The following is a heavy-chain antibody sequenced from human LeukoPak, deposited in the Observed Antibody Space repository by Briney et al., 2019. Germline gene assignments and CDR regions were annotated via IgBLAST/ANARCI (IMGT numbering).Heavy chain of an antibody. CDR1: GFTISRSS. J-gene: IGHJ4*02. V-gene: IGHV3-64*01. CDR3: ARVGDRSGNGYSH. D-gene: IGHD2-2*03. CDR2: ISRSGGNT. Sequence: PGGSLRLSCAASGFTISRSSMHWVRQAPGKGLEFVSAISRSGGNTYYANSVKGRFTISRDTSKNTLYLQVGSLRVEDMAVYYCARVGDRSGNGYSHWGQGTLVTVSP.